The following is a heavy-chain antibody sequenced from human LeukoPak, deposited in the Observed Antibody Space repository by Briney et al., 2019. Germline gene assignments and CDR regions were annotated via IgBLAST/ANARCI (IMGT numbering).Heavy chain of an antibody. J-gene: IGHJ4*02. CDR2: IYTSGSP. CDR1: GESISNYF. CDR3: ARESKSYDGSGFYHDS. V-gene: IGHV4-4*07. Sequence: SETLSLTCTVSGESISNYFWSWIRQPAGKGLEWIGRIYTSGSPDYNPSLKSRVTMSVDTSKNHFSLKLWSVTAADTAVYYCARESKSYDGSGFYHDSWGQGTLVTVPS. D-gene: IGHD3-22*01.